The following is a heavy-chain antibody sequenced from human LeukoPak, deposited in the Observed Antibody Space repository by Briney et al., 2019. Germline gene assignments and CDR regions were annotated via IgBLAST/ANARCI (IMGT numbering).Heavy chain of an antibody. CDR3: ARMEARIAAAMGYMGV. CDR2: INHSGST. D-gene: IGHD6-13*01. J-gene: IGHJ6*03. Sequence: SETLSLTCAVYGGSFSGYYWSWIRQPPGKGLEWIGEINHSGSTNYNPSLKSRVTISVDTSKNQFSLKLSSVTAADTAVYYCARMEARIAAAMGYMGVWGKGTTVTVSS. CDR1: GGSFSGYY. V-gene: IGHV4-34*01.